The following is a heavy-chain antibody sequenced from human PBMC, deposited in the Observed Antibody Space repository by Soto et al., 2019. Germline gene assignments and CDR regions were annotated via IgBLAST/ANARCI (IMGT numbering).Heavy chain of an antibody. J-gene: IGHJ4*02. Sequence: LRLSCAASGFNVGAFAVNWVRQAPGKGLEWVAGISVSDVFIYYSDSVRGRFYISRDASENILYLQMNSLRVDDTALYYCTRETIAGTTGLGSWGPGTLVTVSS. CDR2: ISVSDVFI. CDR1: GFNVGAFA. CDR3: TRETIAGTTGLGS. V-gene: IGHV3-23*01. D-gene: IGHD1-1*01.